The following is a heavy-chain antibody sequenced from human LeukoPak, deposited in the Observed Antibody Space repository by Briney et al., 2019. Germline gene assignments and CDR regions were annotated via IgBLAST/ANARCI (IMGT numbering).Heavy chain of an antibody. CDR1: GFTFDDYA. J-gene: IGHJ4*02. V-gene: IGHV3-9*01. Sequence: PGGSLRLSCAASGFTFDDYAMHWVRQAPGKGLEWVSGISWNSGSIGYADSVKGRFTISRDNAKNSLYLQMNSLRAEDTALYYCQARVGATPFGYWGQGTLVTVSS. D-gene: IGHD1-26*01. CDR3: QARVGATPFGY. CDR2: ISWNSGSI.